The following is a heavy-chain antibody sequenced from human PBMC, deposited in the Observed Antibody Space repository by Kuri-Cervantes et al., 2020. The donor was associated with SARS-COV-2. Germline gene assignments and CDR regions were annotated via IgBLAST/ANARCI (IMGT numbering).Heavy chain of an antibody. Sequence: SVKVSCKASGGTFNRYAINWVRQAPGQGLEWMGGIIPIFGTANYAQKFQGRVTITADESTSTAYMELSSLRSEDTAVYYCARAMNPNGDFWRIGWFDPWGQGTLVTVSS. V-gene: IGHV1-69*13. J-gene: IGHJ5*02. CDR2: IIPIFGTA. CDR3: ARAMNPNGDFWRIGWFDP. D-gene: IGHD3-3*01. CDR1: GGTFNRYA.